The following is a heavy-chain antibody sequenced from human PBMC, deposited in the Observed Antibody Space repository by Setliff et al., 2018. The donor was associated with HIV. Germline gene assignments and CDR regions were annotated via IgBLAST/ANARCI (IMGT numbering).Heavy chain of an antibody. CDR2: ISAYNGNT. D-gene: IGHD3-22*01. V-gene: IGHV1-18*01. J-gene: IGHJ6*02. Sequence: ASVKVSCKASGYTFTSYDISWVRQAPGQGLEWMGWISAYNGNTNYAQKLQGKVTMTTDTSTSTAYMELRSLRSDDTAVYYCAREIGDYYDSSGYYPPTDYYYGMDVWGQGTTVTVS. CDR1: GYTFTSYD. CDR3: AREIGDYYDSSGYYPPTDYYYGMDV.